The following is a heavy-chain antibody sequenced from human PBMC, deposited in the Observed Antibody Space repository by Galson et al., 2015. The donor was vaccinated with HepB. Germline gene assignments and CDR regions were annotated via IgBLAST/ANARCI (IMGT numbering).Heavy chain of an antibody. CDR1: GGSISSVGYW. Sequence: SETLSLTCTVSGGSISSVGYWWDWIRQPPGKGLEWIGNVFYSGSTHYNPSLMSRVTISGDTSKNQFSLKLTSVTAADTAIYYCARHKNGDDDFDYWGQGTLVTVSS. V-gene: IGHV4-39*01. CDR3: ARHKNGDDDFDY. D-gene: IGHD7-27*01. J-gene: IGHJ4*02. CDR2: VFYSGST.